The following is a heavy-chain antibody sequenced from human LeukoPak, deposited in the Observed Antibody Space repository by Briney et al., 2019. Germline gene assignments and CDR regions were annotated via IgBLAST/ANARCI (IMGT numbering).Heavy chain of an antibody. V-gene: IGHV4-4*07. D-gene: IGHD2-15*01. CDR2: IYTSGST. CDR1: GGSISSYY. J-gene: IGHJ4*02. CDR3: ARSPIGLVAAMHFDY. Sequence: SETLSLTCTVSGGSISSYYWSWIRQPAGKGLEWIGRIYTSGSTNYNPSLKSRVTMSVDTSKNQFSLKLSSVTAEDTAVYYCARSPIGLVAAMHFDYWGQGTLVTVSS.